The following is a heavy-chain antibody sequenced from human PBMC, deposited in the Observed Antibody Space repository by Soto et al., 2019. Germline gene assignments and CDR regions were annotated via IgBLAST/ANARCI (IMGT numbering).Heavy chain of an antibody. CDR1: GFTLSNYA. CDR2: ISGSGGST. Sequence: GGSLRLSCAASGFTLSNYAMIWVRQAPGKGLEWVSAISGSGGSTYYADSVKGRFTISRDNSKNTLYLQMNSLRAEDTAVYYCAKDRGLSSGWASWGQGTLVTVSS. J-gene: IGHJ5*02. D-gene: IGHD6-19*01. V-gene: IGHV3-23*01. CDR3: AKDRGLSSGWAS.